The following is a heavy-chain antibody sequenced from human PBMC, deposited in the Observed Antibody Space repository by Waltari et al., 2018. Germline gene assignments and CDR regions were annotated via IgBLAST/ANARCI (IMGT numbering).Heavy chain of an antibody. CDR2: IYWNEDK. Sequence: QITLQESGPTLVKPTQTLTLTCTFSGFSLSTSGVGVGWIRQPPGKALEWLALIYWNEDKRYTPAMKSRLTITKDTSKNQVVLTMTNMDPLDTATYYCARGYSSSWYRSFDYWGQGTLVTVSS. D-gene: IGHD6-13*01. V-gene: IGHV2-5*01. J-gene: IGHJ4*02. CDR1: GFSLSTSGVG. CDR3: ARGYSSSWYRSFDY.